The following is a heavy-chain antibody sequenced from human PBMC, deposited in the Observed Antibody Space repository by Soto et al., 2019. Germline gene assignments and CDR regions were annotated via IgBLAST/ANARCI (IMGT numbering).Heavy chain of an antibody. Sequence: SVKVSVKASGGTFSSYTMSWLRQAPGQGLEWMGGIIPIFGTTTYAHKFQGRVTITADESTSTVYMELSSLRGEDTAVYYCARGALTTLAYYYGMDVWGQGTTVTVS. CDR3: ARGALTTLAYYYGMDV. CDR1: GGTFSSYT. CDR2: IIPIFGTT. D-gene: IGHD4-4*01. J-gene: IGHJ6*02. V-gene: IGHV1-69*13.